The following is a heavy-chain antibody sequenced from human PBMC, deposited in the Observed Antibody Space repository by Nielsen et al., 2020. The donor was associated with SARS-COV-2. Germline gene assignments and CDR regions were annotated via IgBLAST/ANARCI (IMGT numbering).Heavy chain of an antibody. V-gene: IGHV3-33*01. CDR2: IWYDGSNK. CDR1: GFTFSSYG. Sequence: GESLKISCAASGFTFSSYGMHWVRQAPGKGLEWVAVIWYDGSNKYYADSVKGRFTISRDNSKNTLYLQMNSLRAEDTAVYYCARHFQYSYYYYYYMDVWGKGTTVTVSS. D-gene: IGHD2/OR15-2a*01. J-gene: IGHJ6*03. CDR3: ARHFQYSYYYYYYMDV.